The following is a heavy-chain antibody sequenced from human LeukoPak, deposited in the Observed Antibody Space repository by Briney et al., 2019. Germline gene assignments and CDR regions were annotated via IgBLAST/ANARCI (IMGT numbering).Heavy chain of an antibody. CDR2: IYYSGST. J-gene: IGHJ5*02. Sequence: PSETLSLTCTVSGGSISSYYWSWIRQPPGKGLEWIGYIYYSGSTYYNPSLKSRVTISVDTSKNQFFLKLSSVTAADTAVYYCARERIMITFGGVIVSGNWFDPWGQGTLVSVSS. CDR3: ARERIMITFGGVIVSGNWFDP. D-gene: IGHD3-16*02. CDR1: GGSISSYY. V-gene: IGHV4-30-4*08.